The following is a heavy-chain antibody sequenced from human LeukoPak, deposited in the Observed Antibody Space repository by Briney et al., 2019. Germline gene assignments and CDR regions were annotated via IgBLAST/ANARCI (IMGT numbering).Heavy chain of an antibody. D-gene: IGHD4-23*01. CDR1: GGSVSSGLNK. CDR2: ISYSGSA. V-gene: IGHV4-61*01. CDR3: ARHYGGNSAGAFDI. J-gene: IGHJ3*02. Sequence: SETLSLTCTVSGGSVSSGLNKWSWIRQPPGKELEWIGDISYSGSASYNPSLRSRVTISLDTSTNQFSLTLGSVTAADTAVYYCARHYGGNSAGAFDIWGQGTMVTVSS.